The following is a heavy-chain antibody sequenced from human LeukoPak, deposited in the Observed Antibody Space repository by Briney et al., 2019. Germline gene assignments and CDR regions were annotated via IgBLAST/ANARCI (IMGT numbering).Heavy chain of an antibody. V-gene: IGHV4-61*02. CDR1: GGSISSGSYY. CDR3: VRDPADSSSWSNWFDP. Sequence: SETLSLTCTVSGGSISSGSYYWSWIRQPAGKGLEWIGRIYTSGSTNYNPSLKSRVTISVDTSKNQFSLKLSSVTAADTAVYYCVRDPADSSSWSNWFDPWGQGTLVTVSS. CDR2: IYTSGST. D-gene: IGHD6-13*01. J-gene: IGHJ5*02.